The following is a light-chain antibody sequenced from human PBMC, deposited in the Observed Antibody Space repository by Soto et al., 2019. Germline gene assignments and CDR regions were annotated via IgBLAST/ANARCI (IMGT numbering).Light chain of an antibody. CDR1: QSLVHTDGDTY. V-gene: IGKV2-24*01. Sequence: DIVMTQSPLSSPVTLGQPASISCRSSQSLVHTDGDTYLSWLQQMPGQPPRLLIYKISNRLSGVPDRFSGSGAGTYFTLKISSVEAEDVGVYYCMQATKFPRTFGQGTKVEIK. CDR2: KIS. J-gene: IGKJ1*01. CDR3: MQATKFPRT.